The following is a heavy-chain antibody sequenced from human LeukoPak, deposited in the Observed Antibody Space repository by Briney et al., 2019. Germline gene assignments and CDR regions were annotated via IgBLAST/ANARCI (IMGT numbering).Heavy chain of an antibody. J-gene: IGHJ4*02. D-gene: IGHD6-19*01. V-gene: IGHV4-59*08. CDR3: ARTYSSGWTYFDS. Sequence: PSETLSLTCTVSGGSISSYYWSWIRQPPGKGLEWIGYIYYSGSTNYNPSLKSRVTISVDTSKNQFSLKLSSVTAADTAVYYCARTYSSGWTYFDSWGQGTLVTVSS. CDR2: IYYSGST. CDR1: GGSISSYY.